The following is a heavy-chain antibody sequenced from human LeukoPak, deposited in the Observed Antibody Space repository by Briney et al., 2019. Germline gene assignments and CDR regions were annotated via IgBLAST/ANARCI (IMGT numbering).Heavy chain of an antibody. V-gene: IGHV1-18*01. Sequence: GASVKVSCKASGYTFTSYGISWVRQAPGQGLEWMGWISAYNGNTNYAQKPQGRVTMTTDTSTSTAYMELRSLRSDDTAVYYCARLTVTPYYYYYMGVWGKGTTVTVSS. CDR3: ARLTVTPYYYYYMGV. CDR1: GYTFTSYG. J-gene: IGHJ6*03. D-gene: IGHD4-11*01. CDR2: ISAYNGNT.